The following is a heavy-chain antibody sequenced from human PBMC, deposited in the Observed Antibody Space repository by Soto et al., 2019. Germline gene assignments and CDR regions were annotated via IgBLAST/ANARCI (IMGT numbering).Heavy chain of an antibody. D-gene: IGHD6-13*01. CDR3: ARGGIAAAGKGDFQH. Sequence: QVQLVQSGAEVNKPGASVKVSCKASGYTFTSYDINWVRQATGQGLVLMGCMNPNSGNTGYAQKFHGRVTITRNTSISTAYMELSSLRSEDTAVYYCARGGIAAAGKGDFQHWGQGTLVTVSS. J-gene: IGHJ1*01. CDR1: GYTFTSYD. V-gene: IGHV1-8*01. CDR2: MNPNSGNT.